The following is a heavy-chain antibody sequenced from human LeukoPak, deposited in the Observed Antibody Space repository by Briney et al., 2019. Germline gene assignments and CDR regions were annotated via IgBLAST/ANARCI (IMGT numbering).Heavy chain of an antibody. D-gene: IGHD4-17*01. CDR1: GYTFTGYY. V-gene: IGHV1-2*02. CDR2: INPNSGGT. CDR3: ARLDDYGDWYYYYGMDA. Sequence: ASVKVSCKASGYTFTGYYMHWVRQAPGQGLEWMGWINPNSGGTNYAQKFQGRVTMTRDTSISTAYMELSRLRSDDTAVYYCARLDDYGDWYYYYGMDAWGQGTTVTVSS. J-gene: IGHJ6*02.